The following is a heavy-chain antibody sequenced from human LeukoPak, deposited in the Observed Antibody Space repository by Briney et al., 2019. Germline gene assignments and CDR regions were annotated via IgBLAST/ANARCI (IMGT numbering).Heavy chain of an antibody. V-gene: IGHV4-59*01. CDR2: TYYSGST. CDR3: ARLRYGSYGMDV. J-gene: IGHJ6*02. D-gene: IGHD3-16*01. CDR1: GGSISSYY. Sequence: SETLSLTCTVSGGSISSYYWSWIRQPPGKGLEWIGYTYYSGSTNYNPSLKSRVTISVDTSKNQFSLKLSSVTAADTAVYYCARLRYGSYGMDVWGQGTTVTVSS.